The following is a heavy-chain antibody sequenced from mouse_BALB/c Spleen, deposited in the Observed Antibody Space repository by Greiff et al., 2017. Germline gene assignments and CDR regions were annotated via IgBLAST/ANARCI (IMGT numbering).Heavy chain of an antibody. Sequence: QVQLQQPGAELVKPGASVKLSCKASGYTFTSYWMHWVKQRPGQGLEWIGEINPSNGRTNYNEKFKSKATLTVDKSSSTAYMQLSSLTSEDSAVYYCATSYYRYDVFDYWGQGTTLTVSS. CDR3: ATSYYRYDVFDY. J-gene: IGHJ2*01. D-gene: IGHD2-14*01. CDR1: GYTFTSYW. V-gene: IGHV1S81*02. CDR2: INPSNGRT.